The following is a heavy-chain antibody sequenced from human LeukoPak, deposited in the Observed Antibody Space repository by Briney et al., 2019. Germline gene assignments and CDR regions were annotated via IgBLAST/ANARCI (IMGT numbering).Heavy chain of an antibody. J-gene: IGHJ4*02. V-gene: IGHV4-39*01. CDR1: GGSISSTSYY. CDR2: IYYSGST. CDR3: ARQTLWFGELLSYYFDY. Sequence: SETLSLTCTVSGGSISSTSYYWGWIRQPPGKGLEWIGSIYYSGSTYYNPSLKSRVTISVDTSKNQFSLKLSSVTAADTAVYYCARQTLWFGELLSYYFDYWGQGTLVTVSS. D-gene: IGHD3-10*01.